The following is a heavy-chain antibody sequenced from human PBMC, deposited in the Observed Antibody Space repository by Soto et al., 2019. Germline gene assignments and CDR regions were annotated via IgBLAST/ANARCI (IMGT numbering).Heavy chain of an antibody. Sequence: ASVKVSCKASGYTFTSYGFSWVRQAPGQGLEWMGWISAYNGNTNYAQKLQGRVTMTTDTSTRTAYMELRRLRSDDTAVYYCAIDGGAAADRLTGRDVLGQGTTVTVSS. J-gene: IGHJ6*02. CDR2: ISAYNGNT. CDR3: AIDGGAAADRLTGRDV. CDR1: GYTFTSYG. V-gene: IGHV1-18*04. D-gene: IGHD6-13*01.